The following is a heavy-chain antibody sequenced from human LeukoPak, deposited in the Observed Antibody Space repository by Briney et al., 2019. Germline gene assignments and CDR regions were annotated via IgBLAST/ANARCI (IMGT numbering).Heavy chain of an antibody. CDR2: INHSGST. CDR1: GGSFSGYY. CDR3: ARGRPYSSSWYPYQH. Sequence: PSETLSLTCAVYGGSFSGYYWSWIRQPPGKGLEWIGEINHSGSTNYNPPLKSRVTISVDTSKNQFSLKLSSVTAADTAVYYCARGRPYSSSWYPYQHWGQGTLVTVSS. D-gene: IGHD6-13*01. J-gene: IGHJ1*01. V-gene: IGHV4-34*01.